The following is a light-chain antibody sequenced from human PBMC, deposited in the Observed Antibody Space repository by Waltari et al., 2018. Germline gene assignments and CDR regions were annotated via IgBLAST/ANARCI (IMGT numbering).Light chain of an antibody. CDR2: STF. CDR3: ALYLGSGIWV. J-gene: IGLJ3*02. Sequence: QTVVTQEPSFSVSPGGTVTLTCGLSSGSVSTSHYPSWSQQTPGQAPRTLIYSTFTRSSGVPVRFSGSIVVNKAALTITGAQADDESEFYCALYLGSGIWVFGGGTRLTVL. CDR1: SGSVSTSHY. V-gene: IGLV8-61*01.